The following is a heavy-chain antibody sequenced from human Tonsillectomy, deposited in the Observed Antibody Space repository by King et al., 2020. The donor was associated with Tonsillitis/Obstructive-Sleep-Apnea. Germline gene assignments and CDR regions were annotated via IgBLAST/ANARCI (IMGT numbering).Heavy chain of an antibody. CDR1: GFTFSSYG. CDR3: AREGQWDYGMDV. CDR2: IWYDGSNK. V-gene: IGHV3-33*01. Sequence: VQLVESGGGVVQPGRSLRLSCAASGFTFSSYGMHWGRQAPGKGLEWVAVIWYDGSNKYYADSVKGRFTISRDNSKNTLYLQMNSLRAEDTAVYYCAREGQWDYGMDVWGQGTTVTVSS. J-gene: IGHJ6*02. D-gene: IGHD2-8*01.